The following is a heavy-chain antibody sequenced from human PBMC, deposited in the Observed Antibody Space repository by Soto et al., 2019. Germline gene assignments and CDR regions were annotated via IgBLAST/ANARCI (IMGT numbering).Heavy chain of an antibody. CDR3: ARDLRVPVDMGGYYYYAMDV. Sequence: NPSETLSLTCTVSGGSISSGDYYWSWIRQPPWKGLEWIGHIYYRGSAYYTPSLKSRVIISTDTSKNQISLKLSSVTAADTAVYFCARDLRVPVDMGGYYYYAMDVWGHGXTVTVYS. V-gene: IGHV4-30-4*01. CDR1: GGSISSGDYY. CDR2: IYYRGSA. J-gene: IGHJ6*02. D-gene: IGHD1-26*01.